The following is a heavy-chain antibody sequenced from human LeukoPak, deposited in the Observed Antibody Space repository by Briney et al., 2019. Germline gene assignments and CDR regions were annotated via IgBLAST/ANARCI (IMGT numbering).Heavy chain of an antibody. V-gene: IGHV4-59*08. CDR2: IYYSGST. D-gene: IGHD3-10*01. CDR3: ARSVGDFDY. CDR1: DGSISSYY. J-gene: IGHJ4*02. Sequence: SETLSLTCTVSDGSISSYYWSWIRQPPGKGLEWIGYIYYSGSTYYNPSLKSRVTISVDTSKNQFSLKLSSVTAADTAVYYCARSVGDFDYWGQGTLVTVSS.